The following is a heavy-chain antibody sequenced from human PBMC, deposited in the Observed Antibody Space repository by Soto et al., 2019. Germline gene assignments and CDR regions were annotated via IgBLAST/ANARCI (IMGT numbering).Heavy chain of an antibody. J-gene: IGHJ4*02. CDR1: GFTFSSYA. CDR2: ISGSGGST. V-gene: IGHV3-23*01. D-gene: IGHD3-22*01. Sequence: EVQLLESGGGLVQPGGSLRLSCAASGFTFSSYAMSWVRQAPGKGLEWVSAISGSGGSTYYADSVKGRFTISRDNSKNTLYLQMNSLRAEDTAVYYGAEGSDPYDSYGYYDYWGQGTLVTVSS. CDR3: AEGSDPYDSYGYYDY.